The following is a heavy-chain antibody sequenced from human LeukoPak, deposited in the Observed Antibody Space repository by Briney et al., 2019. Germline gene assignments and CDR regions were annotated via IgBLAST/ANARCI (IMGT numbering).Heavy chain of an antibody. J-gene: IGHJ6*03. CDR2: ISGSGGST. V-gene: IGHV3-23*01. CDR1: GFTFSSYA. D-gene: IGHD4-17*01. CDR3: AKYALATVTYYYYMDV. Sequence: EGSLRLSCAASGFTFSSYAMSWVRQAPGKGLEWVSAISGSGGSTYYADSVNGRFTISRDNSKNTLYLQMNSLRAEDTAVYYCAKYALATVTYYYYMDVWGKGTTVTVSS.